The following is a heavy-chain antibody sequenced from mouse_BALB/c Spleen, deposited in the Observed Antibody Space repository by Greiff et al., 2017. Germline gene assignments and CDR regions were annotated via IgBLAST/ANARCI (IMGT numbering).Heavy chain of an antibody. V-gene: IGHV1-4*02. J-gene: IGHJ3*01. CDR3: ARGYDYDEAWFSY. Sequence: QVQLKESAAELARPGASVKMSCKASGYTFTSHTMHWVKQRPGQGLEWIGYINPSSGYTEYNQKFKDKTTLTADKSSSTAYMQLSSLTSEDSAVYYCARGYDYDEAWFSYWGQGTLVTVSA. D-gene: IGHD2-4*01. CDR1: GYTFTSHT. CDR2: INPSSGYT.